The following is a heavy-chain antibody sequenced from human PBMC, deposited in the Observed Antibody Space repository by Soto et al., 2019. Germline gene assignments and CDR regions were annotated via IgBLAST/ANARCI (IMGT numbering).Heavy chain of an antibody. CDR3: ANYDAAAGGGVYYYYHGMDV. V-gene: IGHV1-69*01. CDR1: GGTFSSYA. CDR2: IIPIFGTA. J-gene: IGHJ6*02. Sequence: QVQLVQSGAEVKKPGSSVKVSCKASGGTFSSYAISWVRQAPGQGLEWMGGIIPIFGTANYAQKFQGRVTITADESTSTAYMELSSLRSEDTAVYYCANYDAAAGGGVYYYYHGMDVWGQGTTVTVSS. D-gene: IGHD6-13*01.